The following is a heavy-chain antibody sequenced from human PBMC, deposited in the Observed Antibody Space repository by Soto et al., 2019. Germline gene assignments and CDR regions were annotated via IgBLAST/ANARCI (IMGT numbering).Heavy chain of an antibody. CDR3: ARGRYCSGGSCPFYGMDV. D-gene: IGHD2-15*01. V-gene: IGHV4-34*01. CDR2: INHSGST. CDR1: GGSFSGYY. Sequence: SETLSLTCAVYGGSFSGYYWSWIRQPPGKGLEWIGEINHSGSTNYNPSLKSRVTISVDTSKNQFSLKLSSGTAADTAVYYCARGRYCSGGSCPFYGMDVWGQGTTVTVSS. J-gene: IGHJ6*02.